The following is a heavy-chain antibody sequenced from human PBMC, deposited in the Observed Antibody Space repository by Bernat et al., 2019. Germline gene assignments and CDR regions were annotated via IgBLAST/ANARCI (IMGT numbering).Heavy chain of an antibody. J-gene: IGHJ3*02. Sequence: EVQLVESGGGLVQPGGSLRLSCAASGFTFSSYWMSWVRQAPGKGLEWVANIKQDGSEKYYVDSVKGRFTISRDNAKNALYLQMNSLRAEDTAVYYCASGVVVIDAFDIWGQGTMVTVSS. D-gene: IGHD2-21*01. V-gene: IGHV3-7*01. CDR3: ASGVVVIDAFDI. CDR1: GFTFSSYW. CDR2: IKQDGSEK.